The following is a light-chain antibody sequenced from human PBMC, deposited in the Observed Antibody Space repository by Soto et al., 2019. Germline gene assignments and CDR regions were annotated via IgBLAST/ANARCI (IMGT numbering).Light chain of an antibody. Sequence: QLVLTQTPSASGTPGQRVTISCSGSSSNIGSNTVSWYQQVPGTAPKLLIFSNDQRPSGVPDRFSGSESGTSASLAISGLQAEDAADYFCATWDDSLNAYVFGSGTKVTVL. CDR1: SSNIGSNT. J-gene: IGLJ1*01. CDR2: SND. V-gene: IGLV1-44*01. CDR3: ATWDDSLNAYV.